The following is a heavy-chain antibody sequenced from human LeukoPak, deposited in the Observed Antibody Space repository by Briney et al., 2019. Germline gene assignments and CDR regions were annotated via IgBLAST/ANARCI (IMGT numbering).Heavy chain of an antibody. J-gene: IGHJ6*02. Sequence: PVASVKVSCKASGYTFTSYYMHWVRQAPGQGLEWMGIINPSGGSTSYAQKFQGRVTMTRDTSTSTVYMELSSLRSEDTAVYYCARDARSDFWSGYYYYGMDVWGQGTTVTVSS. CDR2: INPSGGST. V-gene: IGHV1-46*01. CDR1: GYTFTSYY. D-gene: IGHD3-3*01. CDR3: ARDARSDFWSGYYYYGMDV.